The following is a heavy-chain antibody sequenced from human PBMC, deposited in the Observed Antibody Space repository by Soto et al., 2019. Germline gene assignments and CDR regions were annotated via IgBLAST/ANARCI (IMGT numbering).Heavy chain of an antibody. CDR3: ARDVSLGSSPSYYFDY. V-gene: IGHV1-18*01. J-gene: IGHJ4*02. Sequence: ALVKVSCKASGYTFTSYGISWVRQAPGQGLEWMGWISAYNGNTNYAQKLQGRVTMTTDTSTSTAYMELRSLRSDDTAVYYCARDVSLGSSPSYYFDYWGQGTLVTVSS. CDR2: ISAYNGNT. D-gene: IGHD6-6*01. CDR1: GYTFTSYG.